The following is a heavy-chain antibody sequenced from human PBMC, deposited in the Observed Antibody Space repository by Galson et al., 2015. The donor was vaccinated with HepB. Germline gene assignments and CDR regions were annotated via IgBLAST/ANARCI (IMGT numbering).Heavy chain of an antibody. CDR1: GDSISSSSW. J-gene: IGHJ6*02. CDR3: ARSSTLSYYYAMDV. Sequence: TLSLTCVVSGDSISSSSWWSWVRQPPGKGLEWIGEIYYSGNTNYNPSLKSRLTISVDESKRQFSLKMSSVTAADTAVYYCARSSTLSYYYAMDVWGQGTTVTVSS. CDR2: IYYSGNT. D-gene: IGHD2/OR15-2a*01. V-gene: IGHV4-4*02.